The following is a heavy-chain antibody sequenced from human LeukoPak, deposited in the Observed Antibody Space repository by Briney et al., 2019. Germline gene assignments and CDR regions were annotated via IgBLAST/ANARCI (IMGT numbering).Heavy chain of an antibody. CDR3: AYSGSYGLFDY. D-gene: IGHD1-26*01. CDR2: ISTSSSYI. V-gene: IGHV3-21*01. Sequence: GGSLRLSCAASGFTFSSYSMNWVRQAPGKGLEWVSSISTSSSYIHYADSVKGRFTISRDNSKNTLYLQMNSLRAEDTAVYYCAYSGSYGLFDYWGQGTLVTVSS. CDR1: GFTFSSYS. J-gene: IGHJ4*02.